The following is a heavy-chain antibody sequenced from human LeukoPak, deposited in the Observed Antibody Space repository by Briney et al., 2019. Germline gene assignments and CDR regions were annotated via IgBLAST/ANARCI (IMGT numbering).Heavy chain of an antibody. V-gene: IGHV3-30*18. Sequence: QPGGSLRLSCATSGFTFSNYGMHYVRQAPGKGLEWVAVISDDGSKKYYADSVNGRFTISRDTSNNTLYLHMNSLRPEDTAVYYCAKDRETTASGTFDYWGQGTLVAVSS. J-gene: IGHJ4*02. CDR2: ISDDGSKK. CDR1: GFTFSNYG. D-gene: IGHD6-13*01. CDR3: AKDRETTASGTFDY.